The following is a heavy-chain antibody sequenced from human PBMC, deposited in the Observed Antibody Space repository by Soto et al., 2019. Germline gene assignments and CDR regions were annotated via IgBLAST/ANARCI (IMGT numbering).Heavy chain of an antibody. CDR3: ARSSVPIDWLDF. V-gene: IGHV1-3*01. Sequence: QVRLEQSRAEVKEPGASVKISCKASGYDFNSYSIHWLRQAPGQRPEYMGRINRGIGNTKFSQKFQDRPTISRDTSASAMYMELSSLTSDDPGVYYWARSSVPIDWLDFWGQGTLVIVSS. D-gene: IGHD3-10*01. J-gene: IGHJ4*02. CDR1: GYDFNSYS. CDR2: INRGIGNT.